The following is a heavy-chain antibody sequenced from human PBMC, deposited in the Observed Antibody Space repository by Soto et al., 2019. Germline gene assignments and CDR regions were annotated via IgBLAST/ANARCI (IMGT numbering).Heavy chain of an antibody. V-gene: IGHV1-69*04. J-gene: IGHJ4*02. CDR2: IIPILGIA. CDR3: ARDRYYYDSSGYYLFDY. D-gene: IGHD3-22*01. CDR1: GGTFSSYT. Sequence: ASVKVSCKASGGTFSSYTISWVRQAPGQGLEWMGRIIPILGIANYAQKFQGRVTITADKSTSTAYMELSSLRSEDTAVYYCARDRYYYDSSGYYLFDYWGQGTLVTVSS.